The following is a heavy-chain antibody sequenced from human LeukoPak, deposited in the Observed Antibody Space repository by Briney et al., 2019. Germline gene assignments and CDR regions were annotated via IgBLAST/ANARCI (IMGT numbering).Heavy chain of an antibody. J-gene: IGHJ5*01. CDR1: GFNFRTYW. V-gene: IGHV3-74*01. CDR3: ATGDAYKPERPGVPDS. Sequence: GGSLRLSCTASGFNFRTYWMLWVRQGPGKGLVWVSRISENGVDTRYADSVKGRFIVSRDNAKNTVFLHLNGLTAEDTAVYYCATGDAYKPERPGVPDSWGQGTLVTVSS. CDR2: ISENGVDT. D-gene: IGHD5-24*01.